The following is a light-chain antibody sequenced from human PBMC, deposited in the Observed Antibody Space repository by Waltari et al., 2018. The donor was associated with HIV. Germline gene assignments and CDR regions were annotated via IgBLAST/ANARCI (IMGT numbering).Light chain of an antibody. CDR1: QSLLHKNGHNY. J-gene: IGKJ1*01. Sequence: DIAMIQSPDSLTVSPGEPASISCRSSQSLLHKNGHNYLDWYIQRPGQAPELLIYLASRRASGVPDRIAGSGSGTDFILKISRVEPEDVGVYYCMHGQQTPVFGQGTQVEV. V-gene: IGKV2-28*01. CDR3: MHGQQTPV. CDR2: LAS.